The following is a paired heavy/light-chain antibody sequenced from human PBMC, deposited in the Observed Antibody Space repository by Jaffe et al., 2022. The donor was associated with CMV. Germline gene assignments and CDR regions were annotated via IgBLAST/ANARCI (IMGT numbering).Heavy chain of an antibody. D-gene: IGHD2-2*01. V-gene: IGHV3-23*04. J-gene: IGHJ3*02. Sequence: EVQLVESGGDLVQPGGSLRVSCAASGFTFSDYAMSWVRQAPGKGLEWVSAVSARGTSTYYADSVRGRFTISRDNSKNTLFLRMNSLRAEDTAVYYCAKEVLVVVREQERGAFDIWGPGTMVTVSS. CDR1: GFTFSDYA. CDR2: VSARGTST. CDR3: AKEVLVVVREQERGAFDI.
Light chain of an antibody. CDR2: GVS. J-gene: IGLJ2*01. V-gene: IGLV2-14*03. CDR1: SSDIGGYNY. CDR3: TSYTTRSTPV. Sequence: QSALTQPASVSGSPGQSITISCTGTSSDIGGYNYVSWYQQRPGKGPKLMIYGVSNRPSGVSNRFSGSKSGNTASLTISGLQAEDEADYYCTSYTTRSTPVFGGGTKLTVL.